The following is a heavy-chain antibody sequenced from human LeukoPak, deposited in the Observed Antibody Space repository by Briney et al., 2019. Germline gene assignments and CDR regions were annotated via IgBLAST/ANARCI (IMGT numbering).Heavy chain of an antibody. CDR1: GFTFSSYS. CDR2: ISSSSYI. J-gene: IGHJ4*02. CDR3: ARDRMRGSFDY. Sequence: PGGSLRLSCAASGFTFSSYSMNWVRQAPGKGLEWVSSISSSSYIYYADSVKGRFTISRDDAKNSLYLQMNSLRAEDTAVYYCARDRMRGSFDYWGQGTLVTVSS. D-gene: IGHD3-10*01. V-gene: IGHV3-21*01.